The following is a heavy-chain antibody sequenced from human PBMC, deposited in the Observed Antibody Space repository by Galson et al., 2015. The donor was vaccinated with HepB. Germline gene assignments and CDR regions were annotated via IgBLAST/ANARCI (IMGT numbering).Heavy chain of an antibody. D-gene: IGHD1-26*01. Sequence: SVKVSCKASRYTFSAYSLHWIRQAPGQRLEWMGWINPKSGDTLYAQKFQGRVTMTRDTSISTAYMELSSLRSDDTAVYYCARAVTWEQFSHRRYYYYVDVWGKETTVTVSS. CDR3: ARAVTWEQFSHRRYYYYVDV. V-gene: IGHV1-2*02. CDR1: RYTFSAYS. J-gene: IGHJ6*03. CDR2: INPKSGDT.